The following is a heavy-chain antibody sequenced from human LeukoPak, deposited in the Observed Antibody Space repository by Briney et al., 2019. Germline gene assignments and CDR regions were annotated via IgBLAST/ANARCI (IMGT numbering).Heavy chain of an antibody. CDR1: GFTFSSYN. D-gene: IGHD6-19*01. CDR2: ISRSNNYI. CDR3: ARDNPGSGWTQCFDY. J-gene: IGHJ4*02. V-gene: IGHV3-21*01. Sequence: GGSLRLSCAASGFTFSSYNMNCVRQAPGKGLEWVSSISRSNNYIYYADSVRGRFIISRDNAKNSLYLQMNSLRAEDTAMYYCARDNPGSGWTQCFDYWGQGTLVTVSS.